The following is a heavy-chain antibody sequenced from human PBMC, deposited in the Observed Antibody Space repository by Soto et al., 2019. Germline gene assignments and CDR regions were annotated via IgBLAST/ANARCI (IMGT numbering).Heavy chain of an antibody. J-gene: IGHJ4*02. CDR1: GFTFSNYA. V-gene: IGHV3-23*01. CDR2: INIVGGAT. CDR3: TKSYYFDS. Sequence: EVQLLESGGGLVQPGGSLRLSCVASGFTFSNYAMSWVRQAPAKAPEWVSSINIVGGATNYADSVRGRFAMSRDDSTNTVFLQMNSLRADDTAVYYCTKSYYFDSWGQGTLVTVSS.